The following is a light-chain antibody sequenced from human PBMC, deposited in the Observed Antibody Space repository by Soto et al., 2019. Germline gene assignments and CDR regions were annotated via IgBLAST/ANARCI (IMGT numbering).Light chain of an antibody. J-gene: IGKJ4*01. V-gene: IGKV3-15*01. Sequence: ISQSAVALSVSPGERATLSCRASQSVRSTYLAWYQQKPGQAPRLLIFGVSNRAAGIPARFSGSGSGTEFTLTISSLQSEDFAVYYCQQYGDWPLTFGGGTKVDIK. CDR3: QQYGDWPLT. CDR1: QSVRSTY. CDR2: GVS.